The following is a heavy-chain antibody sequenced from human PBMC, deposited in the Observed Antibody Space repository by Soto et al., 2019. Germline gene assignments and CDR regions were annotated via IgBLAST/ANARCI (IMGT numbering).Heavy chain of an antibody. V-gene: IGHV1-69*02. Sequence: QVQLVQSGAEVKKPGSSVKVSCKASGGTFSSYTISWVRQAPGQGLEWMGRIIPILGIANYAQKFQGRVTIPADKSASTAFMELSSLRSEDTAVYSCAGSIAADGTPDYWGQGTLVTVSS. J-gene: IGHJ4*02. CDR3: AGSIAADGTPDY. D-gene: IGHD6-13*01. CDR2: IIPILGIA. CDR1: GGTFSSYT.